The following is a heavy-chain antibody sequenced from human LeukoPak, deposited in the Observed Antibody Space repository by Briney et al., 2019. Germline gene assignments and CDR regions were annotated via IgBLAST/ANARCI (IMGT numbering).Heavy chain of an antibody. J-gene: IGHJ4*02. Sequence: ASVTVSFKASGYTFTGYYMHWVRQAPGQGLEWMGWINPNSGGTNYAQKFQGRVTMTRDTSISTAYMELSRLRSDDTAVYYCARDRGGYSDYWGQGTLVTVSS. CDR1: GYTFTGYY. CDR2: INPNSGGT. D-gene: IGHD3-22*01. V-gene: IGHV1-2*02. CDR3: ARDRGGYSDY.